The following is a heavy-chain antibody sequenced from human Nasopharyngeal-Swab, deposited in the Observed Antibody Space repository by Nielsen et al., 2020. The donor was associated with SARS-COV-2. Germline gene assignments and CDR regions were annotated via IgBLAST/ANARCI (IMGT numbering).Heavy chain of an antibody. CDR3: TRCGGGCYSGRDY. Sequence: GGSLRLSCAASGFTFSDSAIRWVRRASGKGLEWVGRVRSKGNNYATAYSASVKGRFIIFRDDPTNMAYLQMNSLKTEDTAMYYCTRCGGGCYSGRDYWGQGTLVTVSS. V-gene: IGHV3-73*01. J-gene: IGHJ4*02. CDR2: VRSKGNNYAT. CDR1: GFTFSDSA. D-gene: IGHD2-15*01.